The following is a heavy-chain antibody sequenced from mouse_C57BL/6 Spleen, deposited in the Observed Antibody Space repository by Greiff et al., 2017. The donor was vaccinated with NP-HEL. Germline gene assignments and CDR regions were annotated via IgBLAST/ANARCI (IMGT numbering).Heavy chain of an antibody. CDR3: ARTSYGSYYFDY. D-gene: IGHD1-1*01. V-gene: IGHV1-69*01. CDR2: LDPSDSYT. CDR1: GYTFTSYW. Sequence: QVQLKQPGAELVMPGASVKLSCKASGYTFTSYWLHWVKQRPGQGLEWIGELDPSDSYTNYNQKFKGKSTLTVDKSSSTAYMQLSSLTSEDSAVYYCARTSYGSYYFDYWGQGTTLTVSS. J-gene: IGHJ2*01.